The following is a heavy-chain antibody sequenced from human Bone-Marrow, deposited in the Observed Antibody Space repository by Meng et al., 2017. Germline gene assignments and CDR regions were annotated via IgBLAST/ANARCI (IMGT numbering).Heavy chain of an antibody. CDR1: GFTFDDYG. Sequence: GESLKISCAASGFTFDDYGMSWVRQAPGKGLEWVSGINWNGGSTGYADSVKGRFTISRDNAKNSPYLQMNSLRAEDTALYYCAREGYSYGNGMDVWGQGTTVTVSS. CDR2: INWNGGST. V-gene: IGHV3-20*04. D-gene: IGHD5-18*01. CDR3: AREGYSYGNGMDV. J-gene: IGHJ6*02.